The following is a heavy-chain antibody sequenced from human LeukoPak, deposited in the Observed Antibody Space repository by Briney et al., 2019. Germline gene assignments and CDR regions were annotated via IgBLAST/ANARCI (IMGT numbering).Heavy chain of an antibody. D-gene: IGHD2-2*01. V-gene: IGHV5-10-1*01. J-gene: IGHJ4*02. Sequence: GESLKISCKGSGYIFTSYWISWVRQMPGKGLEWMGRIDPSDSYTNYSPSFQGHVTISADKSISTAYLQWSSLKASDTAMYYCASTGYCSSTSCYGIDYWGQGTLVTVSS. CDR3: ASTGYCSSTSCYGIDY. CDR2: IDPSDSYT. CDR1: GYIFTSYW.